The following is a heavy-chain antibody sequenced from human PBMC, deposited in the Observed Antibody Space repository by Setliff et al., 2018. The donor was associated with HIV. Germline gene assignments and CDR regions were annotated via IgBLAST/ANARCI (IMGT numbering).Heavy chain of an antibody. D-gene: IGHD3-10*01. Sequence: PGGSLRLSCAASGVIFNNLWMHWVRQVPGKGLVWISDINQDGSDANYAESVRGRFTISRDNAKNTLYLQMNSLRAEDTAVYYCARSVIGYYYYGMDVWGQGTLVTVSS. V-gene: IGHV3-74*01. CDR1: GVIFNNLW. CDR3: ARSVIGYYYYGMDV. J-gene: IGHJ6*02. CDR2: INQDGSDA.